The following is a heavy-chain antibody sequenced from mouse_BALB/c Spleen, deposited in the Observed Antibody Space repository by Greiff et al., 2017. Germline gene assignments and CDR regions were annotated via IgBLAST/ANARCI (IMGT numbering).Heavy chain of an antibody. CDR2: IAPGSGST. V-gene: IGHV1S41*01. CDR3: ARRYLEGAMDY. J-gene: IGHJ4*01. D-gene: IGHD6-1*01. Sequence: DLVKPGASVKLSCKASGYTFTGYWINWIKQRPGQGLEWIGRIAPGSGSTYYNEMFKGKATLTVDTSSSTAYIQLSSLSSEDSAVYFCARRYLEGAMDYWGQGTSVTVSS. CDR1: GYTFTGYW.